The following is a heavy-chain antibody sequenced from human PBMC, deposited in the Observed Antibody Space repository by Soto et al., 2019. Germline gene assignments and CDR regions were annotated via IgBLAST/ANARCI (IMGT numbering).Heavy chain of an antibody. V-gene: IGHV3-11*01. CDR1: GFTFSDYY. J-gene: IGHJ4*02. Sequence: LSLTFAASGFTFSDYYMSWIRQAPGKGLEWVSYISSSGSTIYYADSVKGRFTISRDNAKNSLYLQMNSLRAEDTAVYYCARSPLGELSFSDYWGQGTLVTVSS. CDR2: ISSSGSTI. D-gene: IGHD3-16*02. CDR3: ARSPLGELSFSDY.